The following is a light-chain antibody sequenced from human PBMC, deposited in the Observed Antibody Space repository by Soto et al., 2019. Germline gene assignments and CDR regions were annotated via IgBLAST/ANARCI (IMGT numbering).Light chain of an antibody. V-gene: IGKV3-20*01. CDR3: QQYGSSYRYT. J-gene: IGKJ2*01. CDR2: GAS. CDR1: QSISSGY. Sequence: EIVLTQSPGTLSLSPGERATLSCRASQSISSGYLTWYQQKPGQAPRLLIYGASSRATGIPDRFTGSGSGTDFTLTISRLEPEDFAVHYCQQYGSSYRYTFGQGTKLELK.